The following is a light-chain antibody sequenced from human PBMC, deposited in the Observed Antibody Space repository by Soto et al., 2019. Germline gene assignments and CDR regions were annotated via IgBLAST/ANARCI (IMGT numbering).Light chain of an antibody. V-gene: IGLV2-14*01. CDR3: SSYTTSSTGVV. Sequence: QSVLTQPASVSGSPGQSITISCTGSSSDVGGYNYVSWYQQHPGTAPKLIIYNVNNRPSGVSNRFSGSKSGNTASLTISGLQAEDEADYYCSSYTTSSTGVVFGGGTKVTVL. CDR2: NVN. J-gene: IGLJ2*01. CDR1: SSDVGGYNY.